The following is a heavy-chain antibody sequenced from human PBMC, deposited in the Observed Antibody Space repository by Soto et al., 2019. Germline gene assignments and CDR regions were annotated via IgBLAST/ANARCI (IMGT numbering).Heavy chain of an antibody. CDR2: IYYSGST. CDR3: ARHSSHYYDSSGXXASDX. V-gene: IGHV4-39*01. J-gene: IGHJ4*02. CDR1: GGSISSRSYY. Sequence: PSETLSLTCPVSGGSISSRSYYWVWIRQPPGKGLEWIGSIYYSGSTYYNPSLKSRVTISVDTSKNQFSLKLSSVTAADTAVYYCARHSSHYYDSSGXXASDXWXQGTLVTVSS. D-gene: IGHD3-22*01.